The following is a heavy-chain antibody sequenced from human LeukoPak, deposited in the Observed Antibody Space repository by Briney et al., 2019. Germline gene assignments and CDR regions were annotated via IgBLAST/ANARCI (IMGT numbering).Heavy chain of an antibody. V-gene: IGHV4-34*01. CDR3: ARVVGRNWYLDL. D-gene: IGHD1-14*01. CDR1: GGSFSGYY. CDR2: INHSGST. Sequence: SATLSFTCAACGGSFSGYYWSWLRQPPAKGLEGIGEINHSGSTNYNPSLESRVTISVDTSKNQFSLKLSSVTAADTAVYYCARVVGRNWYLDLWGRGTHVTVSS. J-gene: IGHJ2*01.